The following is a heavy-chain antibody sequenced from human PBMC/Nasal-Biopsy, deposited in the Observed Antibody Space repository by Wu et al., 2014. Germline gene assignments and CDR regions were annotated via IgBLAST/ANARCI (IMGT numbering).Heavy chain of an antibody. V-gene: IGHV3-30*03. CDR3: ARDLGSVKYLDY. Sequence: LRLSCATFGFTFTKYGMHWVRQAPGKGLEWVAFIAYDGSSPTYADSVRGRFIISRDNSRTTLFLQMDSLRPGDTAVYYCARDLGSVKYLDYWGQGTLVTVSS. CDR2: IAYDGSSP. J-gene: IGHJ4*02. CDR1: GFTFTKYG.